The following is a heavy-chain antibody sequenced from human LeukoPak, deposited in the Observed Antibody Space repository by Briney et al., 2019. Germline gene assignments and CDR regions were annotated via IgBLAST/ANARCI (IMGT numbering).Heavy chain of an antibody. V-gene: IGHV1-8*01. CDR1: GYTFTSYD. Sequence: GASVKVSCKASGYTFTSYDINWVRQATGRGLEWMGWMNPNSGNTGYAQKFQGRVTMTRNTSISTAYMELSSLRSEDTAVYYCARGDSSSWYYYYYGMDVWGQGTTVTVSS. CDR2: MNPNSGNT. J-gene: IGHJ6*02. D-gene: IGHD6-13*01. CDR3: ARGDSSSWYYYYYGMDV.